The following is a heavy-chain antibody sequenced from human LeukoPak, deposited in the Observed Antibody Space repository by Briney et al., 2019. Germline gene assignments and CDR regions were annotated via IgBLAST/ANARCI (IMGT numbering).Heavy chain of an antibody. V-gene: IGHV4-34*01. D-gene: IGHD5-18*01. CDR3: ARGGYSYEYYFDY. Sequence: PSETLSLTCAGYGGSFSDYYWSWIRQPPGKGLEWIGEIIHSGSTNYSPSLKSRVTISIDTSKNQFSLKLTSVTAADTAVYYCARGGYSYEYYFDYWGQGTLVTVSS. J-gene: IGHJ4*02. CDR1: GGSFSDYY. CDR2: IIHSGST.